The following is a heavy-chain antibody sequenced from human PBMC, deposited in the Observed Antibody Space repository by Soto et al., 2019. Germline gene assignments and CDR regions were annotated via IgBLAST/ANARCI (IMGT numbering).Heavy chain of an antibody. CDR2: IYYSGST. CDR3: ARGRFGELPERGGFDY. Sequence: QVQLQESGPGLVKPSQTLSLTCTVPGGSISSGGYYWSWIRQHPGKGLEWIGYIYYSGSTYYNPSLKSRVTIAVDTTKNQFSLKLSSVSAAGTAVYYCARGRFGELPERGGFDYWGQGTLVTVSS. V-gene: IGHV4-31*03. CDR1: GGSISSGGYY. D-gene: IGHD3-10*01. J-gene: IGHJ4*02.